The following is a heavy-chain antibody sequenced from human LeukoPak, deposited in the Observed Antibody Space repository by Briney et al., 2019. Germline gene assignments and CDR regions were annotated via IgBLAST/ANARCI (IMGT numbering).Heavy chain of an antibody. J-gene: IGHJ4*02. CDR3: ARDGKRLKLDY. Sequence: SVKVSCKASGGTFSRYAISWVRQAPGQGLEWMGRIIPIFGTANYAQKFQGRVTITTDESTSTAYMELSSLRSEDTAVYYCARDGKRLKLDYWGRGTLVTVSS. D-gene: IGHD4-23*01. V-gene: IGHV1-69*05. CDR1: GGTFSRYA. CDR2: IIPIFGTA.